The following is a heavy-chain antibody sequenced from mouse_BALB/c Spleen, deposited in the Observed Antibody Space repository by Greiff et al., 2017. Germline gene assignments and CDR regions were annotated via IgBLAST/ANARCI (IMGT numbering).Heavy chain of an antibody. CDR2: IDPSDSYT. CDR1: GYTFTSYW. D-gene: IGHD1-2*01. Sequence: QVQLQQSGAELVKPGASVKLSCKASGYTFTSYWMYWVKQRPGQGLEWIGEIDPSDSYTNYNQKFKGKATLTVDKSSSTAYMQLSSLTSEDSAVYCCAREDGSHLAYWGQGTLVTVSA. CDR3: AREDGSHLAY. J-gene: IGHJ3*01. V-gene: IGHV1-69*02.